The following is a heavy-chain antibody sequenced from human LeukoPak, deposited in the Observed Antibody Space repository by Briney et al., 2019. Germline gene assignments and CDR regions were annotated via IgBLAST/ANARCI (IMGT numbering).Heavy chain of an antibody. D-gene: IGHD2-21*01. Sequence: GSLRLSCAAAGFTFSTYSIHWVRQAPGKGLEWVALISYDGTNKYYAGSVKGRFSISRDNSKNTLFLQMNSLRADDTAVYYCARDPYSSDWGQGTLVTVSS. V-gene: IGHV3-30-3*01. J-gene: IGHJ4*02. CDR2: ISYDGTNK. CDR1: GFTFSTYS. CDR3: ARDPYSSD.